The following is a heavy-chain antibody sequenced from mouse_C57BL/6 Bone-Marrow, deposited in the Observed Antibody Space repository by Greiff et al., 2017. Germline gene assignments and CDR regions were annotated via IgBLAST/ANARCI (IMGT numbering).Heavy chain of an antibody. CDR3: TTLYDYDWYFDV. V-gene: IGHV14-4*01. Sequence: EVQRVESGAELVRPGASVKLSCTASGFNIKDDYMHWVKQRPEQGLEWIGWIDPENGDTEYASKFQGKATITADTSSNTAYLRLSSLTSEDTAVYYCTTLYDYDWYFDVWGTGTTVTVSS. J-gene: IGHJ1*03. CDR1: GFNIKDDY. CDR2: IDPENGDT. D-gene: IGHD2-4*01.